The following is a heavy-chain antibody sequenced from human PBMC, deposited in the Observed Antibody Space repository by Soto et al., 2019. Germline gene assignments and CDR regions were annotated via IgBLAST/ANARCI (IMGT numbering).Heavy chain of an antibody. CDR1: GFTVSSNY. D-gene: IGHD1-26*01. Sequence: EVQLVESGGGLIQPGGSLRLSCAASGFTVSSNYMSWVRQAPGKGLEWVSVIYSGGSTYYADSVKGRFTISRDNSKNTLYLQMNGLRAEDTAVYYCARGGRGASGSYADYWGQGTLVTVSS. J-gene: IGHJ4*02. V-gene: IGHV3-53*01. CDR2: IYSGGST. CDR3: ARGGRGASGSYADY.